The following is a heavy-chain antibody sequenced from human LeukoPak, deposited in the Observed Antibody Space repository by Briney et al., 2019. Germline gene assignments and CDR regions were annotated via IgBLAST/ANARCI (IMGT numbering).Heavy chain of an antibody. V-gene: IGHV4-39*07. J-gene: IGHJ6*03. CDR2: IYHSGST. Sequence: SETLSLTCTVSGGSISSSSYYWGWIRQPPGKGLEWIGSIYHSGSTNYNPSLKSRVTISVDKSKNQFSLKLSSVTAADTAVYYCARTRIAAALNYYYYYMDVWGKGTTVTVSS. CDR1: GGSISSSSYY. CDR3: ARTRIAAALNYYYYYMDV. D-gene: IGHD6-13*01.